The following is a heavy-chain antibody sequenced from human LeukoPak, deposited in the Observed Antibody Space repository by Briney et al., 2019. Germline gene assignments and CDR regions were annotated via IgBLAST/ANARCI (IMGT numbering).Heavy chain of an antibody. Sequence: PGGSLRLSCTTSGFSFRDAYMSWVRQAPGKGLEWVGRVKSRADGGSTDYAGPVKGRFSISRDDSKNIVYLEMDSLKTDDTAVYYCTTDRITRNGFFDYWGQGMQVIVSS. D-gene: IGHD1-1*01. CDR3: TTDRITRNGFFDY. CDR2: VKSRADGGST. CDR1: GFSFRDAY. V-gene: IGHV3-15*01. J-gene: IGHJ4*02.